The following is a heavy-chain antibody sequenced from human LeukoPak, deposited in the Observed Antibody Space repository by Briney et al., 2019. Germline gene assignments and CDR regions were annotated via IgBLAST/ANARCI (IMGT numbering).Heavy chain of an antibody. D-gene: IGHD2-21*01. CDR1: GFTFSDYT. V-gene: IGHV3-21*01. J-gene: IGHJ5*02. Sequence: GGSLRLSCVASGFTFSDYTMNWVRQAPGKGLEWVSSISTTSTYIYYRYSVKGRFTISRDNARNSLYLQMNGLRAEDTAVYYCARADCFSSTCYLRSSWFDPWGQGTLVTVSS. CDR3: ARADCFSSTCYLRSSWFDP. CDR2: ISTTSTYI.